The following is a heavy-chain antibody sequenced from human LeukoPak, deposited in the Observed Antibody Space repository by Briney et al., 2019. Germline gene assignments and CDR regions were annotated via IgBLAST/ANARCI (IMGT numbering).Heavy chain of an antibody. Sequence: SETLFLTCTVSGGSISSYYWTWIRQSPGKGLEWIGYIYYSGSTNYNPSLKSRVTISVDTSKNQFSLNLNSVTAADTAVYYCARGTVTLAYWGQGTLVSVSS. V-gene: IGHV4-59*01. CDR3: ARGTVTLAY. CDR1: GGSISSYY. CDR2: IYYSGST. D-gene: IGHD4-11*01. J-gene: IGHJ4*02.